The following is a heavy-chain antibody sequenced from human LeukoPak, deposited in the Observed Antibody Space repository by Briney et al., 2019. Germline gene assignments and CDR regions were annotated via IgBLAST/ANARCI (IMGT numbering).Heavy chain of an antibody. CDR2: MNPNSGNT. Sequence: GASVKVSCKASGYTFTSYDINWVRRATGQGLEWMGWMNPNSGNTGYAQKFQGRVTITRNTSISTAYMELSSLRSEDTAVYYCARGRPSYYYDSSGYNPFDYWGQGTLVTVSS. D-gene: IGHD3-22*01. CDR1: GYTFTSYD. J-gene: IGHJ4*02. CDR3: ARGRPSYYYDSSGYNPFDY. V-gene: IGHV1-8*03.